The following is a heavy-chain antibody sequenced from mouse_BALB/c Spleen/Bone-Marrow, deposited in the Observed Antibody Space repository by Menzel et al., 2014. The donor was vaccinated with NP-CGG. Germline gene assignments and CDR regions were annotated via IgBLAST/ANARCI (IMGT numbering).Heavy chain of an antibody. J-gene: IGHJ4*01. CDR2: INPYNGGI. Sequence: EVKVVESGPELVKPGASMKISCTASGYSFTGYTMNWVKQSHGKNLEWIGLINPYNGGIRYNQKFKGKATLTVDKSSSTAYMELLSLTSEDSAVYYCARSGYGKYAMDYWGQGTSVTVSS. V-gene: IGHV1-26*01. CDR3: ARSGYGKYAMDY. CDR1: GYSFTGYT. D-gene: IGHD2-2*01.